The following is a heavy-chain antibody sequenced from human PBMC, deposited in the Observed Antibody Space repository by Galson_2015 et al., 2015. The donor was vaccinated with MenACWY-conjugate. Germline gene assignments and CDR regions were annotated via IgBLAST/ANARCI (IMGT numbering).Heavy chain of an antibody. V-gene: IGHV3-74*01. CDR1: GFTFSSYW. D-gene: IGHD6-19*01. CDR3: ARAGLYRFDS. J-gene: IGHJ4*02. CDR2: INSDGTTI. Sequence: SLRLSCAPSGFTFSSYWMHWVRQAPGEGLMWVARINSDGTTINYADSVKGRFTISRDNAKNTLYLQMNSLRAEDTAVYYCARAGLYRFDSWGQGTLVTVSS.